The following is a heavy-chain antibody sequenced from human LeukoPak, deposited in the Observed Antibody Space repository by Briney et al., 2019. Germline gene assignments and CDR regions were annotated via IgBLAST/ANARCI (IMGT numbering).Heavy chain of an antibody. V-gene: IGHV1-69*05. CDR1: GGTFSSYA. Sequence: SVKVSCKASGGTFSSYAISWVRQAPGQGLEWMGGIIPIFGTANYAQKFQGRVTITTDESTSTAYMELSSLRSEDTAVYYCARGVPALKWLRFDYWGQGTLVTVS. D-gene: IGHD5-12*01. CDR2: IIPIFGTA. CDR3: ARGVPALKWLRFDY. J-gene: IGHJ4*02.